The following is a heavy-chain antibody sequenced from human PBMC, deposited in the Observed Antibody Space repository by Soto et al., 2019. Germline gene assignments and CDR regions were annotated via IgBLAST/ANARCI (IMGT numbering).Heavy chain of an antibody. CDR3: IKDRDWSFEY. CDR1: GFTFDRTT. V-gene: IGHV3-43*01. Sequence: GGSLRLSCTASGFTFDRTTMHWARQAPGKGLEWVSFINGGGDSPYYADSVKGRFTMSRENRKNSLYLQMNSLRIEDTAVYYCIKDRDWSFEYWGQGNPVTVSS. D-gene: IGHD3-9*01. CDR2: INGGGDSP. J-gene: IGHJ4*02.